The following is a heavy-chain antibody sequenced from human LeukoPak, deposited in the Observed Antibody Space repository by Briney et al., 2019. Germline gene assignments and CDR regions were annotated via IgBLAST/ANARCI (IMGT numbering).Heavy chain of an antibody. CDR2: IYYSGST. Sequence: SETLSLTCTVSGGSISSYYWSWIRQPPGKGLEWIGYIYYSGSTNYNSFLKSRVTISVDTSKNQFSLKLSSVTAADTAVYYCARVRYSSRWTYFDCWGQGTLVTVSS. D-gene: IGHD6-13*01. CDR3: ARVRYSSRWTYFDC. J-gene: IGHJ4*02. V-gene: IGHV4-59*01. CDR1: GGSISSYY.